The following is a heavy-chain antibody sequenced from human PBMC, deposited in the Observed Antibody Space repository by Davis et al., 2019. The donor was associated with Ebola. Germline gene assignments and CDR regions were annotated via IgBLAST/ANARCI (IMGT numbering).Heavy chain of an antibody. V-gene: IGHV1-2*02. CDR3: AREPVGYYDSSGYYYFDY. Sequence: ASVKVSCKASGYTFTGYYMHWVRQAPGQGLEWMGWINPNSGGTNYAQKFQGRVTMTRDTSISTAYMELSRLRSDDTAVYYCAREPVGYYDSSGYYYFDYWGQGTLVTVSS. CDR1: GYTFTGYY. CDR2: INPNSGGT. D-gene: IGHD3-22*01. J-gene: IGHJ4*02.